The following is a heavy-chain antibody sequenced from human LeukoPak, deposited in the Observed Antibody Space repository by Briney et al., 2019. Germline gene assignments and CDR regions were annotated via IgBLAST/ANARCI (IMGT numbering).Heavy chain of an antibody. J-gene: IGHJ3*02. V-gene: IGHV4-38-2*02. CDR2: IYYSGST. D-gene: IGHD2-2*01. CDR3: ARNVGTGYCSSTSCQRLAFDI. CDR1: GYSISSGYY. Sequence: SETLSLTCTVSGYSISSGYYWGWIRQPPGKGLEWIGYIYYSGSTNYNPSLKSRVTISVDTSKNQFSLKLSSVTAADTAVYYCARNVGTGYCSSTSCQRLAFDIWGQGTMVTVSS.